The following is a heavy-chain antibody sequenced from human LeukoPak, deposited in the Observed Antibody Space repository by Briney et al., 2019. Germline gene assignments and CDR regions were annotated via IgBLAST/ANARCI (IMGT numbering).Heavy chain of an antibody. D-gene: IGHD2-21*01. CDR1: GYTFTTYD. CDR2: MNPHSGNT. V-gene: IGHV1-8*01. CDR3: ARDGSRDWGLAY. Sequence: ASVKVSCKASGYTFTTYDVSWVRQAPGQGLEWVGWMNPHSGNTGYAYKFQGRVTMTRDTSINTAYMELTSLTSDDTAVYYCARDGSRDWGLAYWGQGTLVAVSS. J-gene: IGHJ4*02.